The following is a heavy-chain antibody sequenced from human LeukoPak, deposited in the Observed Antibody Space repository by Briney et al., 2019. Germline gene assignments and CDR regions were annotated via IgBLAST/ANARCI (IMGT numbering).Heavy chain of an antibody. J-gene: IGHJ4*02. CDR2: ISSSSSYI. D-gene: IGHD1-1*01. CDR3: ARDLAGTGDY. V-gene: IGHV3-21*01. Sequence: GGSLRLSCAASGFTFSSYSMNWVRQAPGKGLEWVSSISSSSSYIYYSDSVKGRFTNSRDNAKNSLYLQMNRLRAEDTAVYYCARDLAGTGDYWGQGTLVTVSS. CDR1: GFTFSSYS.